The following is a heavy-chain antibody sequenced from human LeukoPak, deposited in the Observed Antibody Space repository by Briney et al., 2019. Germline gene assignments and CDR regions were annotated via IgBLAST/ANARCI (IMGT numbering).Heavy chain of an antibody. D-gene: IGHD1-1*01. CDR1: GFTFSSYS. J-gene: IGHJ5*01. V-gene: IGHV3-21*01. CDR2: ISSSSSYI. CDR3: TKDTTGPDDS. Sequence: GGSLRLSCAASGFTFSSYSMNWVRQAPGKGLEWVSSISSSSSYIYYADSVKGRFTISRDDAKNSLYLQMNSLRAEDTAVYYCTKDTTGPDDSWGREPWSPSPQ.